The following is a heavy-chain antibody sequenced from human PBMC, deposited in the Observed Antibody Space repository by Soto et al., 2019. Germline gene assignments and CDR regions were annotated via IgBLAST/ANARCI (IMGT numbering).Heavy chain of an antibody. Sequence: EVQLVESGGGLVKPGGSPRLSCAASGFTFSSYSMNWVRQAPGKGLEWVSSISSSSSYIYYADSVKGRFTISRDNAKNSLYLQMNSLRAEDTAVYYCARDPGGEVYYYGMDVWGQGTTVTVSS. CDR2: ISSSSSYI. CDR1: GFTFSSYS. J-gene: IGHJ6*02. V-gene: IGHV3-21*01. CDR3: ARDPGGEVYYYGMDV. D-gene: IGHD3-16*01.